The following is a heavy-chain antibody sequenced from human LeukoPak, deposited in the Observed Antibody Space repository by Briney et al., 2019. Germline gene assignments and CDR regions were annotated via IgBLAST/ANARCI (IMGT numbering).Heavy chain of an antibody. CDR2: IRYDGSNK. V-gene: IGHV3-30*02. Sequence: GGSLRLSCAASGFTFSSYGMHWVRQAPGKGLEWVAFIRYDGSNKYYADSVKGRFTISRDNSKNTLYLQMNSLRAEDTAVYYCAKVGASHRRLDYWGQGTLVTVSS. J-gene: IGHJ4*02. CDR3: AKVGASHRRLDY. CDR1: GFTFSSYG. D-gene: IGHD1-26*01.